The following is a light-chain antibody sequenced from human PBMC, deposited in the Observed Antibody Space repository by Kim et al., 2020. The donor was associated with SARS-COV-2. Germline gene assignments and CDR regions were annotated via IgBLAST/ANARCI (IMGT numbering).Light chain of an antibody. CDR1: SSDVGGYNH. V-gene: IGLV2-14*04. J-gene: IGLJ1*01. CDR2: DVI. CDR3: SSYTSSSTYV. Sequence: GQSITISCTGTSSDVGGYNHVSWYQQHPGKAPKLMSYDVIKRPSGVSNRFSGSKSGNTASLTISGLQAEDEADYYCSSYTSSSTYVFGTGTKVTVL.